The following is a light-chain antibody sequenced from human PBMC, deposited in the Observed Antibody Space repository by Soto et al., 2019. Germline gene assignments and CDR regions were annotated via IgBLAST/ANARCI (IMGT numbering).Light chain of an antibody. CDR2: KVS. V-gene: IGKV2-30*01. CDR1: QSLVYSDGITY. J-gene: IGKJ2*01. Sequence: DVVMTQSPLSLPVSLGQPASISCRSSQSLVYSDGITYLNWFQQRAGQSPRRLVYKVSNRDSGVPDRFSGSGSGTDFTLKISRVEAEDVGVYYCMQGTHWPPAFGQGTKLEIK. CDR3: MQGTHWPPA.